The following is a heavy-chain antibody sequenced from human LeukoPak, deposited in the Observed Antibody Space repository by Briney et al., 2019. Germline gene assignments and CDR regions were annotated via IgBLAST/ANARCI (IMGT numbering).Heavy chain of an antibody. Sequence: GGSLRLSCAASGFTFSSYWMHWVRQAPGKGLEWVAVISYDGSNKYYADSVKGRFTISRDNSKNTLYLQMNSLRAEDTAVYYCAREGPLDFHTPFDYWGQGTLVTVSS. CDR2: ISYDGSNK. CDR1: GFTFSSYW. CDR3: AREGPLDFHTPFDY. V-gene: IGHV3-30-3*01. D-gene: IGHD3-3*01. J-gene: IGHJ4*02.